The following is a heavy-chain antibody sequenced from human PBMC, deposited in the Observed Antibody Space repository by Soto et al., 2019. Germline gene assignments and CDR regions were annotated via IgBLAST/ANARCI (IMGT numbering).Heavy chain of an antibody. Sequence: GGSLRLSCAASGFTFSSYAMSWVRQAPGKGLEWVSAISGSGGSTYYADSVKGRFTISRDNSKNTLYLQMNSLRAEDAAVYYCARWDSSSARAYDAFDIWGQGTMVTVSS. J-gene: IGHJ3*02. CDR3: ARWDSSSARAYDAFDI. D-gene: IGHD6-6*01. CDR2: ISGSGGST. CDR1: GFTFSSYA. V-gene: IGHV3-23*01.